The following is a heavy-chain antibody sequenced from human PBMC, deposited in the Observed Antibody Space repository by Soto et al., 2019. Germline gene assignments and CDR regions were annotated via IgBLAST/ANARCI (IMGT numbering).Heavy chain of an antibody. CDR3: ARGGCSSWYETGYRKDV. CDR1: GGSISSDY. CDR2: IYYSGST. D-gene: IGHD6-13*01. J-gene: IGHJ6*02. V-gene: IGHV4-59*01. Sequence: SETLSLTGTVAGGSISSDYWSWIRQPPGKGLEWIGYIYYSGSTNYNPSLKSRVTISVDTSKNQFSLKLSSVTAADTAVYYCARGGCSSWYETGYRKDVWGQGRXVTVSS.